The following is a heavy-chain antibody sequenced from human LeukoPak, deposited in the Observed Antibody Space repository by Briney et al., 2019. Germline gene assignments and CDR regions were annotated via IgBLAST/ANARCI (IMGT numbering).Heavy chain of an antibody. J-gene: IGHJ4*02. V-gene: IGHV1-8*03. CDR3: ARGGYSSSGNYYFDY. Sequence: GASVKVSCKASGYTFTSYDINWVRQATGQGLEWMGWMNPNSGNTGYAQKFQGRVTITRNTSISTAYMELSSLRSEDTAVYYCARGGYSSSGNYYFDYWGQGTLVTVSS. CDR1: GYTFTSYD. D-gene: IGHD6-13*01. CDR2: MNPNSGNT.